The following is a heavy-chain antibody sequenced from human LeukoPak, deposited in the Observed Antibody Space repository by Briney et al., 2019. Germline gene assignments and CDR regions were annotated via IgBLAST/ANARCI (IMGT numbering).Heavy chain of an antibody. CDR1: GGSISSGGYC. D-gene: IGHD6-19*01. CDR2: IVYSGST. CDR3: ARAYSSYNYSFDY. J-gene: IGHJ4*02. V-gene: IGHV4-31*03. Sequence: TLSLTCTVSGGSISSGGYCWSRIRRQGGKGLEWIGYIVYSGSTYYKPSVKSRVTISVDTSKNQFSLKLSSMTAADTAVYYCARAYSSYNYSFDYWGQGTLVTVSS.